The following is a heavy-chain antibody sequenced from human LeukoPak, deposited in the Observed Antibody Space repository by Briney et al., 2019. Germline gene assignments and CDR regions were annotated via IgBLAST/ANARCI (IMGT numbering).Heavy chain of an antibody. J-gene: IGHJ4*02. CDR1: GGYINSHY. Sequence: SETLSLTCTVSGGYINSHYRGWIRQPPGKVLEYIGYISYTGSAIYGPSLESRVTISIDTSKKEFSLNLRSVNTADTAVYYCARVDLGGSGYFFDLWGQGALVTVSS. CDR2: ISYTGSA. V-gene: IGHV4-59*11. D-gene: IGHD3-22*01. CDR3: ARVDLGGSGYFFDL.